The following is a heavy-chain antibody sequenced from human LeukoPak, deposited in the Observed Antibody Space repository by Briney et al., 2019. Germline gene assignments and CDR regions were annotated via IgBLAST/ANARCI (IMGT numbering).Heavy chain of an antibody. V-gene: IGHV4-4*07. Sequence: SETLSLTCTVSGGSISSYYWSWIRQPAGKGLEWIGRIYTSGSTNYIASLKSRVSMSVDTSKNQFSLKLSSATVADTAVSYCARENSGSYREFDYWGQGTMVTVSS. CDR3: ARENSGSYREFDY. J-gene: IGHJ4*02. D-gene: IGHD1-26*01. CDR1: GGSISSYY. CDR2: IYTSGST.